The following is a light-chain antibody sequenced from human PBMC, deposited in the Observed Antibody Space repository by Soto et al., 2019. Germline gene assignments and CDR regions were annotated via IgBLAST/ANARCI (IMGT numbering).Light chain of an antibody. Sequence: EIMLTQSPGTLSLSPGERATLSCRASQSVSSSYLAWYQQKPGQAPRLLIYGASSRATGIPDRFSGSGSGTDFTLTISRLEPEDFAVYYCQQYGSSPLTFGGGTKVAI. CDR1: QSVSSSY. CDR2: GAS. CDR3: QQYGSSPLT. J-gene: IGKJ4*01. V-gene: IGKV3-20*01.